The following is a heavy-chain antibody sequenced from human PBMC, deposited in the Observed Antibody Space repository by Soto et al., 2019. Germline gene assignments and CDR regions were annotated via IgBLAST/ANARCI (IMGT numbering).Heavy chain of an antibody. CDR2: IWYDGSNK. J-gene: IGHJ5*02. Sequence: GGSLRLSCAASGFTFSSYGMHWVRQAPGKGLEWVAVIWYDGSNKYYADSVKGRFTISRDNSKNTLYLQMNSLRAEDTAVYYCARDRYYDSSGYYNSHWFDPWGQGTLVTVSS. CDR3: ARDRYYDSSGYYNSHWFDP. V-gene: IGHV3-33*01. CDR1: GFTFSSYG. D-gene: IGHD3-22*01.